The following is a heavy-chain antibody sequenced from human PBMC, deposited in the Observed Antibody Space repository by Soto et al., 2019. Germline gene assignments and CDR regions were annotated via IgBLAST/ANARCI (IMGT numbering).Heavy chain of an antibody. J-gene: IGHJ4*02. CDR3: ASDARPPGGLPLDY. CDR1: GGPIGSDGYY. V-gene: IGHV4-31*03. Sequence: QVQLRESGPGLVKPAQTLSLSCSVSGGPIGSDGYYWTSIRQRPGQGLEWIGNIFYSGRTHSNPSLRSRVTMSVDTSKNQFSLNLASVTAADTAVYFCASDARPPGGLPLDYWGQGILVTVSS. CDR2: IFYSGRT. D-gene: IGHD3-16*01.